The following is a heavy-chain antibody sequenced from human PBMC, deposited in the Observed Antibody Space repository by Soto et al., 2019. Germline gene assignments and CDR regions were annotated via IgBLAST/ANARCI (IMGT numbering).Heavy chain of an antibody. Sequence: EVQLLESGGGLVQPGGSLRLSCAASGFTFSSYAMSWVRQAPGKGLEWVSAISGSGGSTYYADSVKGRFTISRDNSKNTLYLQMNSLRAEDTAVYYCAKGDDYYDSSGYSNWFDPWGQGTLVTVSS. D-gene: IGHD3-22*01. CDR2: ISGSGGST. CDR3: AKGDDYYDSSGYSNWFDP. V-gene: IGHV3-23*01. J-gene: IGHJ5*02. CDR1: GFTFSSYA.